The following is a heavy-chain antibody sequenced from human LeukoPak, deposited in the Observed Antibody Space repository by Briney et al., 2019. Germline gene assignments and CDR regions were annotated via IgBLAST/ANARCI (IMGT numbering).Heavy chain of an antibody. Sequence: PGGSLRLSCAASGFTVNSNYLSWVRQAPGKGLEWVSTLYNTGNTYYADSVKGRFSISRDNSKNILFLQMNSLRAEDTAVYYCARLTPAAGRLYFVDWGPGTLVTVSS. CDR1: GFTVNSNY. V-gene: IGHV3-53*01. D-gene: IGHD6-13*01. CDR3: ARLTPAAGRLYFVD. J-gene: IGHJ4*02. CDR2: LYNTGNT.